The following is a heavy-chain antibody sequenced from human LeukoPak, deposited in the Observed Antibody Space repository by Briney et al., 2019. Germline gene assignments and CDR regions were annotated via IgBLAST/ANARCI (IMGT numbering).Heavy chain of an antibody. V-gene: IGHV3-7*01. CDR2: IKQDGSET. D-gene: IGHD1-26*01. Sequence: PGGSLRLSCAASGFSFSSYWMSWVRQGPGKGLEWVANIKQDGSETYYVDSVEGRFTISRDNAKSSLYLQMNSLRVEDTAVYYCVRVDGISGGASDYWGQGTLVTVSS. CDR3: VRVDGISGGASDY. CDR1: GFSFSSYW. J-gene: IGHJ4*02.